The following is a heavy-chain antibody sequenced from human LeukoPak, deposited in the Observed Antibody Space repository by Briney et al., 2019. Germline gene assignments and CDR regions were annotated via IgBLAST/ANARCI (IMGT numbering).Heavy chain of an antibody. CDR3: VRGGFSGD. CDR2: ISSDGTGT. CDR1: GFTFSSDR. D-gene: IGHD1-26*01. V-gene: IGHV3-74*03. Sequence: GGSLRLSCTASGFTFSSDRMHWVRQVPGKGLVWVSRISSDGTGTMYADAVEGRFIISRDNAKNMLFLQMNGLRAEDTAVYYCVRGGFSGDWGQGTLVTVSS. J-gene: IGHJ4*02.